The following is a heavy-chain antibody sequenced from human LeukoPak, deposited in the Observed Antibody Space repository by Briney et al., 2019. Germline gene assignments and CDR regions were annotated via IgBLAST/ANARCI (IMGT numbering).Heavy chain of an antibody. CDR3: ARRAGAYSHPYDY. D-gene: IGHD4/OR15-4a*01. J-gene: IGHJ4*02. V-gene: IGHV3-53*01. CDR1: GFTVSSNS. Sequence: GGSLRLSCTVSGFTVSSNSMSWVRQAPGKGLEWVSFIYSDNTHYSDSVKGRYTISRDNSKNTLYLQTNSLRAEDTAVYYCARRAGAYSHPYDYWGQGTLVTVSS. CDR2: IYSDNT.